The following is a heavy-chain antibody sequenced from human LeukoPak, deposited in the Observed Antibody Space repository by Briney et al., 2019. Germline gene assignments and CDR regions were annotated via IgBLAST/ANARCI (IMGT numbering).Heavy chain of an antibody. Sequence: PGGSLRLSCAASGFTFSSYAMHWVRQAPGKGLEWVAVISYDGSNKYYADSVKGRFTISRDNSKNTLYLQMNSLRAEDTAVYYCANAPSLGARLGYFQHWGQGTLVTVSS. CDR2: ISYDGSNK. D-gene: IGHD1-26*01. V-gene: IGHV3-30-3*01. CDR3: ANAPSLGARLGYFQH. J-gene: IGHJ1*01. CDR1: GFTFSSYA.